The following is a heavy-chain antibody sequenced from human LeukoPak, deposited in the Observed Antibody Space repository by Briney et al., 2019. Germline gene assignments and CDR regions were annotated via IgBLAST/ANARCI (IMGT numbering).Heavy chain of an antibody. D-gene: IGHD3-10*01. CDR2: INAGNGNT. CDR3: ARDWDYYGSGSYSPWFDP. V-gene: IGHV1-3*01. J-gene: IGHJ5*02. CDR1: GYTFTSYA. Sequence: GASVKVSCKASGYTFTSYAMHWVRQAPGQRLEWMGWINAGNGNTEYSQKFQGRVTITRDTSASTAHMELSSLRSEDTAVYYCARDWDYYGSGSYSPWFDPWGQGTLVTVSS.